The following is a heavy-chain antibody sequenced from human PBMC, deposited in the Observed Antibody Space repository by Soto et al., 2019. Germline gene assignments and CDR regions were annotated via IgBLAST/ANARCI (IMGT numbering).Heavy chain of an antibody. CDR1: GFTFSSYA. Sequence: PGESLKISCAASGFTFSSYAMSWVRQAPGKGLEWVSAISGSGGSTYYADSVKGRFTISRDNSKNTLYLQMNSLRAEDTAVYYCAKDPGLHPDYFDYWGQGTLVTAPQ. D-gene: IGHD4-4*01. CDR2: ISGSGGST. J-gene: IGHJ4*02. V-gene: IGHV3-23*01. CDR3: AKDPGLHPDYFDY.